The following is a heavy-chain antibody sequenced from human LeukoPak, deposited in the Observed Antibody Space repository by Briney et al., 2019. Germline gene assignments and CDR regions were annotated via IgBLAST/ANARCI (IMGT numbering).Heavy chain of an antibody. Sequence: ASVKVSCKASGYTFTSYAMHWVRHAPGQRLEWKGWINAGNGNTKYSQKFQGRVTITRDTSASTAYMELSSLRSEDTAVYYCARGKNYDILTGYYRGWFDSWGQGTLVTVSS. D-gene: IGHD3-9*01. CDR2: INAGNGNT. J-gene: IGHJ5*01. CDR3: ARGKNYDILTGYYRGWFDS. CDR1: GYTFTSYA. V-gene: IGHV1-3*01.